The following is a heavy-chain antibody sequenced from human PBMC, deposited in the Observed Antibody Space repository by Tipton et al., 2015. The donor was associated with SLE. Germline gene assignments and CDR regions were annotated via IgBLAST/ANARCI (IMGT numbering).Heavy chain of an antibody. J-gene: IGHJ1*01. D-gene: IGHD4-17*01. Sequence: LRLSCAVSGYSISSGYYWGWIRQPPGKGLEWIGSIYHSGSTDYNPSLKSRVTISVGTSKNQFSLKLSSVTAADTAVYYCARPMDYAGYFQHWGQGTLVTVSS. CDR2: IYHSGST. CDR1: GYSISSGYY. CDR3: ARPMDYAGYFQH. V-gene: IGHV4-38-2*01.